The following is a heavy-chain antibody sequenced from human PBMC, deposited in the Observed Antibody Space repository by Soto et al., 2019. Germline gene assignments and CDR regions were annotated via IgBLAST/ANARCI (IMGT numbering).Heavy chain of an antibody. CDR1: GFTFSSDW. Sequence: EVQLVESGGGLVQPGGSLRLSCAASGFTFSSDWMHWVRQAPGKGLVWVSRINSDGSSTSYADSVKGRFTISRDNAKNTLYLQLNSLRAEDTAVYYCASLDRFAGLDYWGQGTLVTVSS. D-gene: IGHD3-16*01. J-gene: IGHJ4*02. V-gene: IGHV3-74*01. CDR3: ASLDRFAGLDY. CDR2: INSDGSST.